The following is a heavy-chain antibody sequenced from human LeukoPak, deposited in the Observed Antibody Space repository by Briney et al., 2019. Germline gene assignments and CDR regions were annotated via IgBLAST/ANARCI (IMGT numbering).Heavy chain of an antibody. Sequence: SETLSLTCTVSGGSISSYYWSWIRQPPGKGLEWIGYIYYTGSTNYNPSLKSRVTMSVDTSKNQFSLKLTSVTAADTAVYYCARDGPYDFWSGYHTLQYNWFDPWGQGTLVTVSS. CDR2: IYYTGST. CDR1: GGSISSYY. J-gene: IGHJ5*02. D-gene: IGHD3-3*01. CDR3: ARDGPYDFWSGYHTLQYNWFDP. V-gene: IGHV4-59*12.